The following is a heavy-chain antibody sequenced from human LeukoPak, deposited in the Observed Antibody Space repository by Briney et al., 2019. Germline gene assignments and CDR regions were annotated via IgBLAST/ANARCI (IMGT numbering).Heavy chain of an antibody. CDR1: GFTFSTYA. CDR3: ARGPSDVPAPISA. Sequence: GGSLRLSCVASGFTFSTYAMHWVRQAPGKGLEWVAVIWYDGSNKYYADSVKGRFTISRDNSKNTLYLQMNSLRAEDTAVYYCARGPSDVPAPISAWGQGTLVTVSS. V-gene: IGHV3-33*08. J-gene: IGHJ5*02. D-gene: IGHD2-2*02. CDR2: IWYDGSNK.